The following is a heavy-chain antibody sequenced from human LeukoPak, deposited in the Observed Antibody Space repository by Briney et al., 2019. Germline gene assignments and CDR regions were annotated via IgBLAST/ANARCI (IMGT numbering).Heavy chain of an antibody. J-gene: IGHJ4*02. Sequence: GGSLRLSCAASGFTFSSYAMSWVRQAPGKGLEWVSGISDSGGSTYYADSVKGRLTISRDNSKNTLYLQVSGLRAEDTAVYYCAKVRDRYSSAWYYFDYWAREPWSPSPQ. CDR1: GFTFSSYA. CDR2: ISDSGGST. V-gene: IGHV3-23*01. CDR3: AKVRDRYSSAWYYFDY. D-gene: IGHD6-19*01.